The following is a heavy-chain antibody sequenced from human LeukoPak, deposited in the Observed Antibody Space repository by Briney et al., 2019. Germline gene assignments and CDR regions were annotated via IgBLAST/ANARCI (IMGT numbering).Heavy chain of an antibody. CDR2: INHSGST. J-gene: IGHJ4*02. CDR1: GGSFSGYY. Sequence: SETLSLTCAVYGGSFSGYYWSWIRQPPGKGLEWIGEINHSGSTNYNPSLKSRVTISVDTSKNQFSLKLSSVTAADTAVYYCAREVDCSGGSCYYWGQGTLVTVSS. D-gene: IGHD2-15*01. V-gene: IGHV4-34*01. CDR3: AREVDCSGGSCYY.